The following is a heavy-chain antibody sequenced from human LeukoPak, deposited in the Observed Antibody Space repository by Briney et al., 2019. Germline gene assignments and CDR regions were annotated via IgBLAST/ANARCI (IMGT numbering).Heavy chain of an antibody. D-gene: IGHD6-19*01. CDR3: ARDAPLSGWTDAFDI. V-gene: IGHV4-30-2*01. Sequence: PSETLSLTCAVSGGSISSGGYSWSWIRQPPGKGLEWIGYIYHSGSTYYNPSLKSRVTISVDRSKNQFSLKLSSVTAADTAVYYCARDAPLSGWTDAFDIWGQGTMVTVSS. J-gene: IGHJ3*02. CDR1: GGSISSGGYS. CDR2: IYHSGST.